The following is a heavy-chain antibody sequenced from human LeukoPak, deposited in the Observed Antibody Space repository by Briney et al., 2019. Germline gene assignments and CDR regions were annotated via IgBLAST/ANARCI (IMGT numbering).Heavy chain of an antibody. Sequence: SETLSLTCTVSGGSISSYYWSWVRQPPGKGLEWIGYIYYSGSTNYNPSLKSRVTISVDTSKNQFSLKLSSVTAADTAVYYCARRPIAVAGDYYGMDVWGQGTTVTVSS. D-gene: IGHD6-19*01. J-gene: IGHJ6*02. CDR2: IYYSGST. V-gene: IGHV4-59*08. CDR3: ARRPIAVAGDYYGMDV. CDR1: GGSISSYY.